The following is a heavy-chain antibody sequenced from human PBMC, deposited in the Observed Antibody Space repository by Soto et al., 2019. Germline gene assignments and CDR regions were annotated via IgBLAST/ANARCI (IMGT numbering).Heavy chain of an antibody. CDR1: GYTFTGYY. Sequence: GASVKVSCKASGYTFTGYYMHWVRQAPGQGLEWMGWINPNSGGTNYAQKFQGRVTMTRDTSISTAYMELSRLRSDDTAVYYCASNWNTRGDYYYYGMDVWRQGTTVTVSS. D-gene: IGHD1-20*01. CDR3: ASNWNTRGDYYYYGMDV. V-gene: IGHV1-2*02. J-gene: IGHJ6*02. CDR2: INPNSGGT.